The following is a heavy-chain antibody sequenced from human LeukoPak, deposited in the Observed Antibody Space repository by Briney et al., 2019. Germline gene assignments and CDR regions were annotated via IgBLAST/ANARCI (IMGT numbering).Heavy chain of an antibody. CDR1: GGSISSGGYY. CDR3: ASRVSAFDI. V-gene: IGHV4-61*08. J-gene: IGHJ3*02. Sequence: PSETLSLTCAVSGGSISSGGYYWSWIRQPPGKGLEWIGYIYYSGSTNYNPSLKSRVTISVDTSKNQFSLKLSSVTAADTAVYYCASRVSAFDIWGQGTMVTVSS. D-gene: IGHD4-11*01. CDR2: IYYSGST.